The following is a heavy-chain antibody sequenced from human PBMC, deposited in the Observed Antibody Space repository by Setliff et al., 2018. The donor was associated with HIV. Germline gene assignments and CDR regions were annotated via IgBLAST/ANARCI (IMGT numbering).Heavy chain of an antibody. J-gene: IGHJ6*03. D-gene: IGHD6-13*01. CDR3: ARHWVDSSSWSLYYYYMDV. CDR2: IYHSGST. Sequence: SETLSLTCAVYGGSFSGYYWSWIRQPPGKGLEWIGEIYHSGSTNYNPSLKSRVTISVDKSNNQFSLKLSSVTAADTAVHYCARHWVDSSSWSLYYYYMDVWGKGTTVTVSS. CDR1: GGSFSGYY. V-gene: IGHV4-34*01.